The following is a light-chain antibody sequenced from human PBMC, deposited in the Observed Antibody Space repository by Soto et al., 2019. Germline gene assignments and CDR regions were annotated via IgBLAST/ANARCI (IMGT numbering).Light chain of an antibody. Sequence: ETLMTQSPATLSVSPGERATLSCRASQSVNNNLAWYQQKLGQAPRVLIYGASTRATGIPARFTGSGPGTEFILTITSLQSEDSAVYYCQEYNTWPWTFGQGTKVDIK. V-gene: IGKV3-15*01. CDR3: QEYNTWPWT. CDR2: GAS. CDR1: QSVNNN. J-gene: IGKJ1*01.